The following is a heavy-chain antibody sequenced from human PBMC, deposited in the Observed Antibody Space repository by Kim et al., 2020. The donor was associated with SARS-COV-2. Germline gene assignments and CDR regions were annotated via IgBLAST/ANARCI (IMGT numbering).Heavy chain of an antibody. CDR2: INHSGST. V-gene: IGHV4-34*01. CDR1: GGSFSGYY. J-gene: IGHJ3*02. CDR3: ARGVIVVVPAATRTRYAFDI. Sequence: SETLSLTCAVYGGSFSGYYWSWIRQPPGKGLEWIGEINHSGSTNYNPSLKSRVTISVDTSKNQFSLKLSSVTAADTAVYYCARGVIVVVPAATRTRYAFDIWGQGTMVTVSS. D-gene: IGHD2-2*01.